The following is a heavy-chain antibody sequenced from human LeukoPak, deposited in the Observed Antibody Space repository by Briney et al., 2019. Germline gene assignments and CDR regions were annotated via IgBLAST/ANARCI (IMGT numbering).Heavy chain of an antibody. CDR3: VKDVGYSYGHFDY. CDR2: ISSNGGST. V-gene: IGHV3-64D*06. J-gene: IGHJ4*02. D-gene: IGHD5-18*01. CDR1: GLTFTNTW. Sequence: PGGSLRLSCAASGLTFTNTWMTWVRQAPGKGLEYVSAISSNGGSTYYADSVKGRFTISRDNSKNTLYLQMSSLRAEDTAVYYCVKDVGYSYGHFDYWGQGTLVTVSS.